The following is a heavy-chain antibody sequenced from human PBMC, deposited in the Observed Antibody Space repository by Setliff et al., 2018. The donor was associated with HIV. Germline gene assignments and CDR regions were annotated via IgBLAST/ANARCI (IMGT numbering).Heavy chain of an antibody. CDR1: GFTFGNYW. J-gene: IGHJ6*03. V-gene: IGHV3-7*01. CDR2: IKQDGSDK. CDR3: ARDQWGYSYGYYYYYYMDV. Sequence: PGGSLRLSCGASGFTFGNYWMNWVRRPPGKGLEWVANIKQDGSDKYYVDSVKGRFTISRDNAKNSLYLQMNSLRAEDTAVYYCARDQWGYSYGYYYYYYMDVWGKGTTVTVSS. D-gene: IGHD5-18*01.